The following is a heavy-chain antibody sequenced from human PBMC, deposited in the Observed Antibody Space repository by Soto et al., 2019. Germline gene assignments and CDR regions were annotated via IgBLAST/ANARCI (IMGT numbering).Heavy chain of an antibody. D-gene: IGHD2-21*01. CDR2: VTGSGSQI. Sequence: GSLRLSCAASGXTLSTYAMTWVRQAPGKGLEFVSGVTGSGSQIYYADSVKGRFTISKDNSKNTLYLQMSSLREEDTALYYCAKDAVYRDGLWLMDSWGQGTLGTVSS. CDR3: AKDAVYRDGLWLMDS. CDR1: GXTLSTYA. V-gene: IGHV3-23*01. J-gene: IGHJ5*02.